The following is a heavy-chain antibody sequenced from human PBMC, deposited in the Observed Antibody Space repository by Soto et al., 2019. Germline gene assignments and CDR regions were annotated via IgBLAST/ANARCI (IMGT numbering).Heavy chain of an antibody. V-gene: IGHV1-69*09. CDR1: GGTFVRHV. CDR3: ATPACPATWCSPSHNLDH. Sequence: QVQLVQSGAEVKKPESSVKVSCKTSGGTFVRHVISWVRQAPGQGPEWMGKINPLSGIPNYAQKFQDRVTFTADTDSSTAYMELSSLRSDDTAVYYCATPACPATWCSPSHNLDHWGQGTLVTVSS. D-gene: IGHD6-6*01. J-gene: IGHJ4*02. CDR2: INPLSGIP.